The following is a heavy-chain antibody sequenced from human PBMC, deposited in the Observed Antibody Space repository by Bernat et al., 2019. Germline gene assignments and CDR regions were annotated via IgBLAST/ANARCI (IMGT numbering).Heavy chain of an antibody. D-gene: IGHD2-15*01. CDR1: GDSVSSNSDA. J-gene: IGHJ3*02. Sequence: QVQLQQSGPGLVKPSQTLSLTCAISGDSVSSNSDAWNWIRQSPSRGLEWLGRTYYRSKWFNEYAGSVKSRITINPDTSKNQFSLQLNSVTPEDTAMYFCARVRYSAFDIWGQGTMVTVSS. V-gene: IGHV6-1*01. CDR2: TYYRSKWFN. CDR3: ARVRYSAFDI.